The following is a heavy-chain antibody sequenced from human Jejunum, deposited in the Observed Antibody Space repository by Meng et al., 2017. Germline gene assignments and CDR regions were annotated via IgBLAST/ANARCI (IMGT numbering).Heavy chain of an antibody. Sequence: QLHRQESAPGLVTPSEPLSLTCAVSGASISTAGYYWGWIRQSPGKGLEWIGSIFYSGTTYYNPSLKSRVTISIDTSKNQFSLKMNSVTAADTAVYYCARDTAGFGPWGQGTLVTVSS. J-gene: IGHJ5*02. V-gene: IGHV4-39*07. CDR1: GASISTAGYY. CDR2: IFYSGTT. D-gene: IGHD6-13*01. CDR3: ARDTAGFGP.